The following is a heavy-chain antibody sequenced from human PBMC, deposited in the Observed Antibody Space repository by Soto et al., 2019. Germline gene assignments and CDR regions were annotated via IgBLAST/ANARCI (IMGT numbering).Heavy chain of an antibody. D-gene: IGHD5-12*01. CDR1: GYTFTSYG. Sequence: GASVKVSCKASGYTFTSYGISWVRQAPGQGLEWMGWISAYNGSTNYAQKLQGRVTMTTDTSTSTAYMELRSLRSDDTAVYYCARVGATVVTHGAFDIWGQGTMVTVSS. J-gene: IGHJ3*02. CDR3: ARVGATVVTHGAFDI. V-gene: IGHV1-18*01. CDR2: ISAYNGST.